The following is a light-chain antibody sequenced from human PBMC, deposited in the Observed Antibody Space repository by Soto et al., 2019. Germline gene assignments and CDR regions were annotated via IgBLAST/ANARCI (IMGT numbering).Light chain of an antibody. Sequence: DIQMTQSPSSLSASVGDRVNITCRASQSISNYLNWYQHKPGKAPKLLIYAASSLQSGVPSRFSGRASRTDFILTISSLQPEDFATYYCHQSNSAPLTFGQGTKVEIK. CDR1: QSISNY. CDR3: HQSNSAPLT. V-gene: IGKV1-39*01. J-gene: IGKJ1*01. CDR2: AAS.